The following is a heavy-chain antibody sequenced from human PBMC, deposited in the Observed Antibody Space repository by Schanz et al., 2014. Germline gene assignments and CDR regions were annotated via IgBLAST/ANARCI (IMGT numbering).Heavy chain of an antibody. V-gene: IGHV4-59*01. D-gene: IGHD2-2*01. CDR1: GGSISSYY. Sequence: QLQLQESGPGLVKPSQTLSLTCGVSGGSISSYYWSWIRQPPGKGLEWIGYIYYSGDTNYNPSLKSRVTISVDTSKNQFSLNLISVTAADTAVYYCARQGIGYQHGRYYYYMDVWGRGTTXTVSS. CDR3: ARQGIGYQHGRYYYYMDV. J-gene: IGHJ6*03. CDR2: IYYSGDT.